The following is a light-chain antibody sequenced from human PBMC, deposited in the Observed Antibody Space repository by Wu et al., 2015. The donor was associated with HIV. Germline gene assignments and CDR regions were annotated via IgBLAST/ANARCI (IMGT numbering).Light chain of an antibody. CDR1: QSINNY. V-gene: IGKV3-11*01. Sequence: EIVLTQSPATLSLSPGERATLSCRASQSINNYLVWYQQKPGQAPRLLIYDASNRATGIPARFSGSGSGTDFTLTISSLEPEDFAVYYCQQRRNWPRSFGQGTKLEIK. CDR2: DAS. CDR3: QQRRNWPRS. J-gene: IGKJ2*03.